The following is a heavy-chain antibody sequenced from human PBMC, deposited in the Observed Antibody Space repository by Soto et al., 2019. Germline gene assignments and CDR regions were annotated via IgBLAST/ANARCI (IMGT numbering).Heavy chain of an antibody. CDR1: GYTFTSYG. CDR3: ARAGGGYSYGYYYYYYYMDV. CDR2: ISAYNGNT. J-gene: IGHJ6*03. Sequence: QVQLVQSGAEVKKPGASVKVSCKASGYTFTSYGISWVRQAPGQGLEWMGWISAYNGNTNYAQKLQGRVTMNTDTSTSTAYMELRSLRSDDTAVYYCARAGGGYSYGYYYYYYYMDVWGKGTTVTVSS. V-gene: IGHV1-18*01. D-gene: IGHD5-18*01.